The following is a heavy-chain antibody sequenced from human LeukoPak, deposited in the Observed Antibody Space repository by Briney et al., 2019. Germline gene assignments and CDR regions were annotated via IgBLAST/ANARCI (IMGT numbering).Heavy chain of an antibody. CDR3: AREEWELAYYYYGMDV. CDR2: VNPNSGGT. D-gene: IGHD1-26*01. J-gene: IGHJ6*01. V-gene: IGHV1-2*02. Sequence: ASVKISCKASGYTFTASYMSWVRQAPVRGLEWMGWVNPNSGGTKYAQQFQGRVTMTRDPSLSTAYMELSRLRSDDTAVYYCAREEWELAYYYYGMDVWGQGQRSPSLQ. CDR1: GYTFTASY.